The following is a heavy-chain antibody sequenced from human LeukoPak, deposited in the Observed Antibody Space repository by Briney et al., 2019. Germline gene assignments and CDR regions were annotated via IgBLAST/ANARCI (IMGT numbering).Heavy chain of an antibody. CDR2: IYHSGST. D-gene: IGHD4-17*01. V-gene: IGHV4-30-2*01. CDR3: ASAYMSYGDSYYFDY. CDR1: GGSISSGGYS. Sequence: SETLSLTCAVSGGSISSGGYSWSWIRQPPGKGLEWIGYIYHSGSTYYNPSLKSRVTISVDRSKNQFSLKLSSVTAADTAVYYCASAYMSYGDSYYFDYWGQGTLVTVSS. J-gene: IGHJ4*02.